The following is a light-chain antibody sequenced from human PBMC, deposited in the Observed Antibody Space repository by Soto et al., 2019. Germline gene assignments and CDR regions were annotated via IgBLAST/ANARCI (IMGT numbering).Light chain of an antibody. V-gene: IGLV2-23*01. Sequence: LTQPASVSGSPGQSITISCTGTSSDIGTYNVVSWYQQHPGKAPKLMIYEGSKRPSGVSNRFSGSKSGNTASLTISGLQAEDEADYYCCSYAGSSTYVFGTGTKVTVL. CDR2: EGS. CDR1: SSDIGTYNV. J-gene: IGLJ1*01. CDR3: CSYAGSSTYV.